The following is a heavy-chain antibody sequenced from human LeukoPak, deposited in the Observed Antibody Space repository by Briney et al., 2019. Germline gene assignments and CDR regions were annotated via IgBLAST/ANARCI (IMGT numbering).Heavy chain of an antibody. D-gene: IGHD6-13*01. V-gene: IGHV3-48*01. CDR2: ISSSSSTI. Sequence: GGSLRLSCAASGFTFTTYWMNWVRQAPGKGLEWVSYISSSSSTIYYADSVKGRFTISRDNAKNSLYLQMNSLRAEDTAVYYCARDTGYSSSWYPYWGQGTLVTVSS. J-gene: IGHJ4*02. CDR3: ARDTGYSSSWYPY. CDR1: GFTFTTYW.